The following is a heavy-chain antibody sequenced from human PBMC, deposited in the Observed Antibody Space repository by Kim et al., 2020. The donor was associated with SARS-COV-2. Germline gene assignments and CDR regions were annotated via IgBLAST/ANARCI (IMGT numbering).Heavy chain of an antibody. Sequence: GSLRLSCVASGFTFSNYWMTWVRQAPWKGPEWVANIREDGGVKQYMDSVKGRFTISRDNAMNSLYLEVNSLRVDDTAVYYCAREEADSSGWSDWGQGTLVTVS. D-gene: IGHD6-19*01. CDR2: IREDGGVK. CDR1: GFTFSNYW. CDR3: AREEADSSGWSD. V-gene: IGHV3-7*03. J-gene: IGHJ4*02.